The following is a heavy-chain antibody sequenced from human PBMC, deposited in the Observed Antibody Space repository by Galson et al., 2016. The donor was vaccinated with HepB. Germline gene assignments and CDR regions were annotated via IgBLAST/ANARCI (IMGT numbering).Heavy chain of an antibody. D-gene: IGHD2-15*01. CDR2: IYYSGST. V-gene: IGHV4-39*01. J-gene: IGHJ4*02. CDR1: GGSITSSSYY. CDR3: ARFIIVVVAATGALDY. Sequence: SETLSLTCTVSGGSITSSSYYWGWIRQPPGKGLEWIGSIYYSGSTFYSPSLRSRVTISADTSKNQFSLELSSVTAADTAVYYCARFIIVVVAATGALDYWGQGTLVTVSS.